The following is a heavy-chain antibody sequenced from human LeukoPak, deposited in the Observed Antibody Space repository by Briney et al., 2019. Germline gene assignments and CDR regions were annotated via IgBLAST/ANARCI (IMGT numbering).Heavy chain of an antibody. J-gene: IGHJ4*02. CDR1: GYSISSGYY. CDR2: IYHSGST. CDR3: ARDHRNYYDSSGDDY. Sequence: PSETLSLTCTVSGYSISSGYYWGWIRPPPGKGLEWIGSIYHSGSTHYNPSLKSRVTISVDTSKNQFSLKLTSVTAADTAVYYCARDHRNYYDSSGDDYWGQGTLVTVSS. V-gene: IGHV4-38-2*02. D-gene: IGHD3-22*01.